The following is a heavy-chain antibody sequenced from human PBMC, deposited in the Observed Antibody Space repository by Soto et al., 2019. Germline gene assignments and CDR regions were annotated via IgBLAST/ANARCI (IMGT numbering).Heavy chain of an antibody. V-gene: IGHV1-8*01. CDR3: ARGPGVLRFLEWFSYYYMDV. Sequence: ASVKVSCKASGYTFTSYDINWVRQATGQGLEWMGWMNPNSGNTGYAQKFQGRVTMTRNTFISTAYMELSSLRSEDTAVYYCARGPGVLRFLEWFSYYYMDVWGKGTTVTVSS. CDR1: GYTFTSYD. CDR2: MNPNSGNT. J-gene: IGHJ6*03. D-gene: IGHD3-3*01.